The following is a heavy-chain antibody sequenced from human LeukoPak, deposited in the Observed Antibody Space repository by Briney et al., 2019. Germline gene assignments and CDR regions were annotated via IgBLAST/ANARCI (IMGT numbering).Heavy chain of an antibody. D-gene: IGHD5-12*01. CDR3: ARAPLYSGYEGLNY. V-gene: IGHV4-34*01. CDR2: INHSGST. CDR1: GGSFSGYY. J-gene: IGHJ4*02. Sequence: SETLSLTCAVYGGSFSGYYWSWIRQPPGKGLEWIGEINHSGSTNYNPSLKSRVTISVDTSKNQFSLKLSSVTAADTAVYYCARAPLYSGYEGLNYWGQGTLVTVSS.